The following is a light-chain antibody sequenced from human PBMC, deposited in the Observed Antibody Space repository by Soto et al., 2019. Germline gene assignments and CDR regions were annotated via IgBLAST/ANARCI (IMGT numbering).Light chain of an antibody. CDR3: SSYTSSSTYV. V-gene: IGLV2-14*01. J-gene: IGLJ1*01. CDR2: EVS. CDR1: SSDVSGYKY. Sequence: QSVLTQPASVSGSPGQSITISCTGTSSDVSGYKYVSWYQQHPGKAPKLMIYEVSNRPSGVSNRFSGSKSGNTASLNLSGLQAEDEADYYCSSYTSSSTYVFGTGTKVTVL.